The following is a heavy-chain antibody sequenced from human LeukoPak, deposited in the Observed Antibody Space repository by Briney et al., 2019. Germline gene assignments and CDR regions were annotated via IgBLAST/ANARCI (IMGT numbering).Heavy chain of an antibody. CDR2: ITSSGRII. V-gene: IGHV3-48*03. Sequence: GGSLRLSCAASGFTFSSYEMNWVRQAPGKGLEWVAYITSSGRIIYYADSVKGRFTISRDNAKNSLYLQMNSLRAEDTAVYYCARGEGGCSSTSCPQGYWGQGTLVTVSS. D-gene: IGHD2-2*01. J-gene: IGHJ4*02. CDR3: ARGEGGCSSTSCPQGY. CDR1: GFTFSSYE.